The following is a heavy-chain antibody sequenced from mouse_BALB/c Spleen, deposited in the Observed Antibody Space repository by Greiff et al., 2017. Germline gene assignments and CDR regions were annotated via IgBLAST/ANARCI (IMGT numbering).Heavy chain of an antibody. CDR1: GFTFSSSA. D-gene: IGHD2-4*01. Sequence: EVKLVESGGGLVKPGGSLKLSCAASGFTFSSSAMSWVRQAPEKRLEWVAVISSGGSYTYYPDTVTGRFIISRDNAKNTLYLEMSSLRSEDTAMYYCARLYDYALAYWGQGTLVTVSA. J-gene: IGHJ3*01. CDR2: ISSGGSYT. CDR3: ARLYDYALAY. V-gene: IGHV5-9-4*01.